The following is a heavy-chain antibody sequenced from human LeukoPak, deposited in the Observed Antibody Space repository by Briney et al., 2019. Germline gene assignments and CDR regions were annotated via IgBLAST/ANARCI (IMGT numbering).Heavy chain of an antibody. V-gene: IGHV4-31*03. CDR1: GGSISSGGYY. CDR3: ARENYYDSSGYDDAFDI. CDR2: IYCSGST. Sequence: SETLSLTCTVSGGSISSGGYYWSWIRQHPGKGLEWIGYIYCSGSTYYNPSLKSRVTISVDTSKNQFSLKLSSVTAADTAVYYCARENYYDSSGYDDAFDIWGQGTMVTVSS. J-gene: IGHJ3*02. D-gene: IGHD3-22*01.